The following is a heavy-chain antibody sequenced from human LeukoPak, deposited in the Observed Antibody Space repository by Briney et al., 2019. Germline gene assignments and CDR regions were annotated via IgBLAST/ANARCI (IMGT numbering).Heavy chain of an antibody. D-gene: IGHD1-26*01. CDR2: IYYSGST. CDR3: ARQGYSGLYYFDY. V-gene: IGHV4-39*01. J-gene: IGHJ4*02. CDR1: GGSISSGTYY. Sequence: SETLSLTCTVSGGSISSGTYYWGWIRQPPGKGLEWIGSIYYSGSTYYNPSLKSRVTISVDTSKNQFSLKLSSVTAADTTVYYCARQGYSGLYYFDYWGQGTLVTVSS.